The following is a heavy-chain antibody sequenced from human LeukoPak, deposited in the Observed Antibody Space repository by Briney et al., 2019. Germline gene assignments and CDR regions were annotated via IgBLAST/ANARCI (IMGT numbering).Heavy chain of an antibody. D-gene: IGHD3-10*01. J-gene: IGHJ6*03. Sequence: ASVKVSCKASGYTFTGYYMHWVRQAPGQGLEWMGWISPNSGGTNYAQKFQGRVTMTRDTFISTAYMELSRLRSDDTAVYYCARDLHRVVVRGVPHYYYYMDVWGKGTTVTISS. V-gene: IGHV1-2*02. CDR1: GYTFTGYY. CDR3: ARDLHRVVVRGVPHYYYYMDV. CDR2: ISPNSGGT.